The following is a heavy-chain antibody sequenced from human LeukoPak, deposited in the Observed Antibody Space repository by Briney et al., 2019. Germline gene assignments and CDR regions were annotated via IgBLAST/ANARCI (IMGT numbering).Heavy chain of an antibody. J-gene: IGHJ3*01. Sequence: GGSLRLSCVASGFTFSSYGMHWVRQAPGKGLEWVAVIWYDGSNKYYADSVKGRFTIPRDNSKNTLYLQMNSLRVEDTAVYYCAVEYDSSPYAFDLWGQGTKVTVSS. CDR3: AVEYDSSPYAFDL. V-gene: IGHV3-33*01. D-gene: IGHD3-22*01. CDR2: IWYDGSNK. CDR1: GFTFSSYG.